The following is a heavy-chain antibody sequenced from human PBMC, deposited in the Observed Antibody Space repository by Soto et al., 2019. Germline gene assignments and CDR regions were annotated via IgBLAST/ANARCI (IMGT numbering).Heavy chain of an antibody. CDR1: GLTFSTYA. CDR3: ARSYRSSWHLFDY. Sequence: QVQLVESGGGVVQPGNSLRLSCEASGLTFSTYAMHWVRQAPGKGLEWVAVISDDGSTKHHAISVKGRFTISRDNSKNTLYLQMDSLRVDDTAVYYCARSYRSSWHLFDYWGQGTLVTVSS. V-gene: IGHV3-30-3*01. D-gene: IGHD6-13*01. J-gene: IGHJ4*02. CDR2: ISDDGSTK.